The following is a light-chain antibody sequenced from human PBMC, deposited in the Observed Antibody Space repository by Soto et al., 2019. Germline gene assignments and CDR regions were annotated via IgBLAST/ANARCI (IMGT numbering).Light chain of an antibody. CDR3: QQYNSYSLT. V-gene: IGKV1-5*01. CDR1: QSISSW. Sequence: DIQMTQSPSTLSASVGDRVTITCRASQSISSWLTWYQQKPGKAPKLLIYDASSLESGVPSRFSGXXXXXXXXLTISSLQPDDFATYYCQQYNSYSLTFGGGTKVEIK. CDR2: DAS. J-gene: IGKJ4*01.